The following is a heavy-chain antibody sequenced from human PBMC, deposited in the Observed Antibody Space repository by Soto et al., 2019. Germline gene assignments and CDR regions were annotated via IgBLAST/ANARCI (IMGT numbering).Heavy chain of an antibody. CDR1: GGSFSGYY. V-gene: IGHV4-34*01. CDR2: INHSGST. D-gene: IGHD6-19*01. J-gene: IGHJ4*02. Sequence: SETLSLTCAVYGGSFSGYYWSWIRQPPGKGLEWIGEINHSGSTNYNPSLKSRVTISVDTSKNQFSLKLSSVTAADTAVYYCARGRKRASSLAVAGGFDYWGQGTLVTVSS. CDR3: ARGRKRASSLAVAGGFDY.